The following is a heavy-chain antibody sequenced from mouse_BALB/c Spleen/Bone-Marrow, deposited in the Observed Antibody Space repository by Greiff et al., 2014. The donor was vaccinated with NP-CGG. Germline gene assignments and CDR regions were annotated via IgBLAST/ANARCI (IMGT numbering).Heavy chain of an antibody. J-gene: IGHJ4*01. CDR3: ARYYYAMDY. CDR2: IYPGDGVT. CDR1: GYTFTSYW. Sequence: VQLVESGAELARPGASVKLSCKASGYTFTSYWMQWVKQRPGQGLEWIGAIYPGDGVTRYTQKFKGKATLTADKSSSTAYMQLSSLASEDSAVYYCARYYYAMDYWGQGTSVTVSS. V-gene: IGHV1-87*01.